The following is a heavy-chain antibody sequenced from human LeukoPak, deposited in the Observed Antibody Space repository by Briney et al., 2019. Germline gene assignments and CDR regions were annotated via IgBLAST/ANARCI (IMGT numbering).Heavy chain of an antibody. V-gene: IGHV1-3*04. D-gene: IGHD3-10*01. CDR1: GYTFTTYA. CDR3: ARVPPLWFGEPNGIWDY. CDR2: INTGNGGT. Sequence: ASVKVSCKASGYTFTTYALHWVRQAPGQRLEWMGWINTGNGGTKYSQKFQDRVTITKDTSASTAYMELSSLRSDDTAVYYCARVPPLWFGEPNGIWDYWGQGTLVTVSS. J-gene: IGHJ4*02.